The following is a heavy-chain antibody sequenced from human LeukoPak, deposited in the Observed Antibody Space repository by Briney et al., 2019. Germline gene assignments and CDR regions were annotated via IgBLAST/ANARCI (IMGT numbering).Heavy chain of an antibody. Sequence: GGSLRLSCAASGFTFSSYAMSWVRQAPGKGLEWVSALTASGETTYYADSVKGRFTISRDNSKNTLFLQMNSLRAEDTAVYYCAANGESTDWHWNYWGQGTLVTVSS. CDR1: GFTFSSYA. V-gene: IGHV3-23*01. CDR2: LTASGETT. D-gene: IGHD3-9*01. CDR3: AANGESTDWHWNY. J-gene: IGHJ4*02.